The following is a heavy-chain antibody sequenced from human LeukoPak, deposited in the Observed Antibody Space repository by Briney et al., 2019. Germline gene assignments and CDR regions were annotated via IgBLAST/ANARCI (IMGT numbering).Heavy chain of an antibody. V-gene: IGHV3-7*01. CDR3: AREERLLLWFGELLSNWFDP. J-gene: IGHJ5*02. Sequence: GGSLRLSCAASGSTFSSYWMSWVRQAPGKGLEWVANIKQDGSEKYYVDSVKGRFTISRDNAKNSLYLQMNSPRAEDTAVYYCAREERLLLWFGELLSNWFDPRGQGTLVTVSS. CDR1: GSTFSSYW. D-gene: IGHD3-10*01. CDR2: IKQDGSEK.